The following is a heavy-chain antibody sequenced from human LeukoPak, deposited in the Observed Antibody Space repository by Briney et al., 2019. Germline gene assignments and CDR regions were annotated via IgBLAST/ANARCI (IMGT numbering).Heavy chain of an antibody. CDR3: AKFPDTYYYDSSGSAEYFQH. V-gene: IGHV3-64*01. J-gene: IGHJ1*01. CDR2: ISSNGGST. Sequence: GGSLRLSCAASGFTFSSYAMHWVRQAPGKGLEYVSAISSNGGSTYYANSVKGRFTISRDNSKYTLYLQMGSLRAEDTAVYYCAKFPDTYYYDSSGSAEYFQHWGQGTLVTVSS. D-gene: IGHD3-22*01. CDR1: GFTFSSYA.